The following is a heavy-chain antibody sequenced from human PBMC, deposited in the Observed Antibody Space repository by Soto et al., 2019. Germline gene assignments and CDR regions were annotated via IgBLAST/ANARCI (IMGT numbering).Heavy chain of an antibody. D-gene: IGHD3-9*01. J-gene: IGHJ6*03. CDR3: AKGLYYDILSYYMDV. Sequence: AGSLRLSCAASGFTFSSYGMHWVRQAPGKGLEWVAVISYDGSNKYYADSVKGRFTISRDNSKNTLYLQMNSLRAEDTAVYYCAKGLYYDILSYYMDVWGKGTTVTVSS. CDR1: GFTFSSYG. CDR2: ISYDGSNK. V-gene: IGHV3-30*18.